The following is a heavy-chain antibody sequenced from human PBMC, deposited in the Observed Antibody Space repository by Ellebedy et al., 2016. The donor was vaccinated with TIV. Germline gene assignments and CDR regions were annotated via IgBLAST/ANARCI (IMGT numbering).Heavy chain of an antibody. CDR2: ISTNPFYGDT. J-gene: IGHJ4*02. CDR1: GYTFTSNG. Sequence: AASVKVSCKASGYTFTSNGISWVRQAPGQGLEWMGWISTNPFYGDTKYSQNLQGRVTLTTDPSTSTAYMELRNIRSDDTAVYYCARNWGASGWYPFDYWGQGTLVTVSS. CDR3: ARNWGASGWYPFDY. D-gene: IGHD6-19*01. V-gene: IGHV1-18*04.